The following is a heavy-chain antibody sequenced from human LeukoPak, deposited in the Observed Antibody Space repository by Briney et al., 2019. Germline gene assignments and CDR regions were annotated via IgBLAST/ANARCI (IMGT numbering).Heavy chain of an antibody. CDR3: AYLGVIDIVVVPAAMLPFDY. Sequence: PGGSLRLSCAASGFTFSSYGMHWVRQAPGKGLEWVAFIRYDGSNKYYADSVKGRFTISRDNSKNTLYLQMNSLRAEDTAVYYCAYLGVIDIVVVPAAMLPFDYWGQGTLVTVSS. V-gene: IGHV3-30*02. CDR2: IRYDGSNK. D-gene: IGHD2-2*01. J-gene: IGHJ4*02. CDR1: GFTFSSYG.